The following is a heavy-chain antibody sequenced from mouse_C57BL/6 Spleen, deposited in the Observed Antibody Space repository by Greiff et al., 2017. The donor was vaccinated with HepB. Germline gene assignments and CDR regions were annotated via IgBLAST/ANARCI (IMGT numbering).Heavy chain of an antibody. J-gene: IGHJ2*01. Sequence: EVQLQQSGAELVRPGASVKLSCTASGFNIKDDYMHWVKQSPEQGLEWIGWINPENGDTEYASKFQGKATITADTSSNTAYLQLSSLTSEDTAVYYCTTDGSSGGYWGQGTTLTVSS. CDR2: INPENGDT. CDR1: GFNIKDDY. V-gene: IGHV14-4*01. D-gene: IGHD1-1*01. CDR3: TTDGSSGGY.